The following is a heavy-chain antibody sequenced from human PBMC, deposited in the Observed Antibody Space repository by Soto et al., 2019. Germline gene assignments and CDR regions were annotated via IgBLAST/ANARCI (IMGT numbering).Heavy chain of an antibody. CDR3: ARQGGLAWFGELSHIDY. CDR2: IYYSGST. V-gene: IGHV4-39*01. Sequence: QLQLQESGPGLVKPSETLSLTCTVSGGSISSSSYYWGWIRQPPGKGLEWIGSIYYSGSTYYNPSLKSRVTISVDTSKNQFSLKLSSVTAADTAVYYCARQGGLAWFGELSHIDYWGQGTLVTVSS. D-gene: IGHD3-10*01. CDR1: GGSISSSSYY. J-gene: IGHJ4*02.